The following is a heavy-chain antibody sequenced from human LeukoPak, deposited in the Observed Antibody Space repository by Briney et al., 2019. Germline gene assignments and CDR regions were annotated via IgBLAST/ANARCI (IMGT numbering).Heavy chain of an antibody. CDR3: AKDAASLLYYFDY. V-gene: IGHV3-30*18. CDR2: IWDDGSDK. CDR1: GFTFTNHG. D-gene: IGHD2-21*01. J-gene: IGHJ4*02. Sequence: PGRSLRLSCVASGFTFTNHGMHWVRQAPGKGLEWVASIWDDGSDKYSADSVRGRFTISRDNSKKTLYLQMNSLRAEDTAVYYCAKDAASLLYYFDYWGQGALVTVSS.